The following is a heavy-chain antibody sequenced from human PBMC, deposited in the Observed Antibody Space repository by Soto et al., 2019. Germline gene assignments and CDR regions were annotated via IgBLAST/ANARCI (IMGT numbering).Heavy chain of an antibody. Sequence: PETLSLTCTVSGGSISSYYWSWIRQPPGKGLEWIGYIYYSGSTNYNPSLKSRVTISVDTSKNQFSLKLSSVTAADTAVYYCARAGGYCISTSCYRSYYGMDVWGQGTTVT. CDR2: IYYSGST. D-gene: IGHD2-2*01. CDR1: GGSISSYY. V-gene: IGHV4-59*01. CDR3: ARAGGYCISTSCYRSYYGMDV. J-gene: IGHJ6*02.